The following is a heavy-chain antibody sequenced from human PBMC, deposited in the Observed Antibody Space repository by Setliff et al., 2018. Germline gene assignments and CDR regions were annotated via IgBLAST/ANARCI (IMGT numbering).Heavy chain of an antibody. V-gene: IGHV4-39*07. J-gene: IGHJ6*03. Sequence: SETLSLTCTVSGASISSSSYYWGWIRQPPGKGLEWIGSIYYSGSTYYNPSLKSRVTISVDTSKNQFSLKLSSVTAADTAVYYCARDRLLVGARYAMDVWGKGTTVTVSS. CDR3: ARDRLLVGARYAMDV. CDR1: GASISSSSYY. D-gene: IGHD1-26*01. CDR2: IYYSGST.